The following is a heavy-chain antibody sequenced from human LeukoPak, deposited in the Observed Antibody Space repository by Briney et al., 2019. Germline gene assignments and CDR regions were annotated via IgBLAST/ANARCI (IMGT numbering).Heavy chain of an antibody. D-gene: IGHD2-21*01. CDR2: IYYSGST. J-gene: IGHJ4*02. CDR1: GGSISSYY. CDR3: ARDKAGHNDY. Sequence: PSETLSLTCTVSGGSISSYYWSWIRQPPGKGLEWIGYIYYSGSTTYNPSLKSRVSISADTSKNQFSLRLSSVTAADTAVYYCARDKAGHNDYWGQGTLVTVSS. V-gene: IGHV4-59*01.